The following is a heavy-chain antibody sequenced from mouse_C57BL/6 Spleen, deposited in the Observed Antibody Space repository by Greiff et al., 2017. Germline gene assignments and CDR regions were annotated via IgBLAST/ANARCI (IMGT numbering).Heavy chain of an antibody. CDR1: GYTFTDYY. J-gene: IGHJ1*03. D-gene: IGHD1-1*02. CDR2: INPNNGGT. V-gene: IGHV1-26*01. Sequence: VQLQQSGPELVKPGASVKISCKASGYTFTDYYMNWVKQSHGKSLEWIGDINPNNGGTSYNQKFKGKATLTVDKSSSTAYMELRSLTSEDSAVYYCARRVGLNWYFDVWGTGTTVTVSS. CDR3: ARRVGLNWYFDV.